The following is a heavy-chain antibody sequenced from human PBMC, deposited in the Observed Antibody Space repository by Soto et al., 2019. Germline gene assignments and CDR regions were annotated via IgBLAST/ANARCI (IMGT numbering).Heavy chain of an antibody. V-gene: IGHV2-5*02. CDR2: IYWDDDK. D-gene: IGHD2-2*01. Sequence: FGPTMVNPTQTLTLPCPFSGFSLSTTGVGVGWIRQPPGKALEWRALIYWDDDKRDSPALKSRLTITEDTSKNQVVLTMTHMDPVDTAPYYCAHVSVSDPQVTAATSGFDSWGQGTPVTFSS. CDR1: GFSLSTTGVG. CDR3: AHVSVSDPQVTAATSGFDS. J-gene: IGHJ4*02.